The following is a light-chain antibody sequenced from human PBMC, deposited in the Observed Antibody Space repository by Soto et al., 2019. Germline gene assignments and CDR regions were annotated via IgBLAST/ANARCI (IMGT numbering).Light chain of an antibody. V-gene: IGLV2-8*01. CDR1: SSDVGGYNY. CDR2: EVS. CDR3: SSYAVNLGV. J-gene: IGLJ2*01. Sequence: QSALTQPPSASGSPGQSVTISCTGTSSDVGGYNYVSWYQQHPGKPPKLLIYEVSKRPSGVPDRFSGSKSGNTASLTVSGLQAEDEADYYCSSYAVNLGVFGGGTKLTVL.